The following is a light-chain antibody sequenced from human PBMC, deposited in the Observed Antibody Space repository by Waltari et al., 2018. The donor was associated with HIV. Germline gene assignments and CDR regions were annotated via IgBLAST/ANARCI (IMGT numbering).Light chain of an antibody. V-gene: IGLV1-40*01. CDR3: QSYDNTVNGWV. CDR1: SSNIGTNYD. J-gene: IGLJ3*02. CDR2: GNT. Sequence: SVSGAPGQNVTVSCTGSSSNIGTNYDVHWYQFLPGEVPKLLIYGNTIRPAGVPGRFSGSSSGTSASLAITGLQPADEADYYCQSYDNTVNGWVFGGGTRVTV.